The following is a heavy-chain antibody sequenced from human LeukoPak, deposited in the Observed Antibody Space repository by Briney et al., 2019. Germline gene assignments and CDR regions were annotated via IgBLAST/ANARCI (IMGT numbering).Heavy chain of an antibody. CDR1: GGSFSGYY. CDR3: ARLYSSSLGRVFDY. CDR2: INHSGST. D-gene: IGHD6-13*01. Sequence: SETLSLTCAVYGGSFSGYYWSWIRQPPGKGLEWIGEINHSGSTNYNPSLKSRVTISVDTSKNQFPLKLSSVTAADTAVYYCARLYSSSLGRVFDYWGQGTLVTVSS. V-gene: IGHV4-34*01. J-gene: IGHJ4*02.